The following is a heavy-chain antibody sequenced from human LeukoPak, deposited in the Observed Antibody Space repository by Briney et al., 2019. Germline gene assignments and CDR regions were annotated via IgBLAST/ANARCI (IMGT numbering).Heavy chain of an antibody. Sequence: PGGSLRLSCAASGFTVSSNYMSWVRQAPGKGLEWGSVIYSGGSTYYADSVKGRFTISRDNSKNTLYLQMNSLRAEDTAVYYCARGSAPTVTTLGYYYYYMDVWGKGTTVTVSS. CDR1: GFTVSSNY. D-gene: IGHD4-11*01. V-gene: IGHV3-53*01. CDR3: ARGSAPTVTTLGYYYYYMDV. J-gene: IGHJ6*03. CDR2: IYSGGST.